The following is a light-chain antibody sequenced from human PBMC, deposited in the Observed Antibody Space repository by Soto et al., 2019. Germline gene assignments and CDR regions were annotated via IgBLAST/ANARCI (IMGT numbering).Light chain of an antibody. CDR3: HQSFTTPLYT. J-gene: IGKJ2*01. CDR2: AAS. CDR1: QSISSY. V-gene: IGKV1-39*01. Sequence: DIQMTQSPSSLSASVGDRVTITCRASQSISSYLNWYQQKPGKAPQLLIYAASNLQSGVPSRFTGSGSGTDFTLTISSLQPEDFATYYCHQSFTTPLYTFGQGTNLEIK.